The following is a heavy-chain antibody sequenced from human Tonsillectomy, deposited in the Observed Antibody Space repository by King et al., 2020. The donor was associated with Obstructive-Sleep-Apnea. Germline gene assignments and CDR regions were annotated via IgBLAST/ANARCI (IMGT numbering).Heavy chain of an antibody. J-gene: IGHJ4*02. Sequence: QLQESGPGLVKPSETLSLTCTVSGDSISSNYWNWIRQPAGKGLEWIGRIYSSGSTNHNPSLKSRVTMSLDTSKNQFPLKLNSVTAADTAIYFCARAQDYGGNFDYWGQGTLVTVSS. CDR2: IYSSGST. V-gene: IGHV4-4*07. D-gene: IGHD4-23*01. CDR3: ARAQDYGGNFDY. CDR1: GDSISSNY.